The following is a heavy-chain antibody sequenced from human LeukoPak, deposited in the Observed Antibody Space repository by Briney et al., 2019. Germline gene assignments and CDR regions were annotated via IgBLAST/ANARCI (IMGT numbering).Heavy chain of an antibody. D-gene: IGHD5-24*01. CDR3: ARGYISPNWFDP. J-gene: IGHJ5*02. V-gene: IGHV3-7*05. Sequence: GGSLRLSCAASGFTFSSSWMSWVRQAPGKGLEWVANIKHDGSERFYVDSVKGPFTISRDNAKNSLYLQMNSLRAEDTAVYYCARGYISPNWFDPWGQGTLVTVSS. CDR2: IKHDGSER. CDR1: GFTFSSSW.